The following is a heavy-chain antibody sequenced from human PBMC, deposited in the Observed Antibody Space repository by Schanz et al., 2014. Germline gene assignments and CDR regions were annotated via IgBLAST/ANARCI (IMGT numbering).Heavy chain of an antibody. CDR1: GFTFSTST. Sequence: VQLVDSGGGLVKPGGSLRLSCAASGFTFSTSTMHWVRQAPGKGLEYVSSISSKGDMTFYGNSVKGRFTISRDNSKNTLFLQMNSLRVEDSAIYYCARKKKLGVYGGKGHESLDIWGQGTMVTVSS. D-gene: IGHD4-17*01. CDR3: ARKKKLGVYGGKGHESLDI. J-gene: IGHJ3*02. V-gene: IGHV3-64*01. CDR2: ISSKGDMT.